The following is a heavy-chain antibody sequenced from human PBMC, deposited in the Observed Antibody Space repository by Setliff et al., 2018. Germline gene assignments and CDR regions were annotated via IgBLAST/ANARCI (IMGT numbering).Heavy chain of an antibody. CDR2: IENKADGGAT. V-gene: IGHV3-15*04. Sequence: PGGSLRLSCTASGFTFRSAWMNWVRQAPGKGLEWVGHIENKADGGATGYATPVKGRFFISRDDSKNELYLQMNTLKVDDTAVYYCASEAPERPGVALDFWCQGTQVTVSS. CDR1: GFTFRSAW. CDR3: ASEAPERPGVALDF. J-gene: IGHJ4*02.